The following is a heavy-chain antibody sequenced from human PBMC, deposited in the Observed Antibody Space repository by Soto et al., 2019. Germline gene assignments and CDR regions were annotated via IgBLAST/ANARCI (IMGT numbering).Heavy chain of an antibody. CDR3: ARLKGYCTNGVCSSYYYYYYMDV. D-gene: IGHD2-8*01. J-gene: IGHJ6*03. CDR1: GYSFTSYW. Sequence: PGESLKISCKGSGYSFTSYWIGWVRQMPWKGLEWMGIIYPGDSDTRYSPSPQGQVTISADKSISTAYLQWSSLKASDTAMYYCARLKGYCTNGVCSSYYYYYYMDVWGKGTTVTVSS. CDR2: IYPGDSDT. V-gene: IGHV5-51*01.